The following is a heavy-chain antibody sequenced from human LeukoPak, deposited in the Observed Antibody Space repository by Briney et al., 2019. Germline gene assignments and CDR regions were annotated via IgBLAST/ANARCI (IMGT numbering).Heavy chain of an antibody. CDR2: IYHSGST. Sequence: SETLSLTCTVSGYSISSGYYWGWIRQPPGKGLERIGSIYHSGSTYYNPSLKSRVTISVDTSKNQFSLKLNSVTAADTAVYYCARDQGYSYGLIDYWGQGTLVTVSS. CDR3: ARDQGYSYGLIDY. CDR1: GYSISSGYY. J-gene: IGHJ4*02. V-gene: IGHV4-38-2*02. D-gene: IGHD5-18*01.